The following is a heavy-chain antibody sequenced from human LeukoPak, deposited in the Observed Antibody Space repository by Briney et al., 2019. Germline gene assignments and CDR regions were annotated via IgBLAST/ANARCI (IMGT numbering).Heavy chain of an antibody. CDR2: IYYSGST. CDR3: ARTTYGDYEYALVY. D-gene: IGHD4-17*01. V-gene: IGHV4-59*01. J-gene: IGHJ4*02. CDR1: GGSISSYY. Sequence: SETLSLTCTVSGGSISSYYWSWIRQPPGKGLEWIGYIYYSGSTNYNPSLKSRVTISVDTSKNQFSLKLSSVTAADTAVYYCARTTYGDYEYALVYWGQGTLVTVSS.